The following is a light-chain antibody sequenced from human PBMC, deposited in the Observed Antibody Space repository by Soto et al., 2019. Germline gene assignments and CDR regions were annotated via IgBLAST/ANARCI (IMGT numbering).Light chain of an antibody. J-gene: IGKJ1*01. CDR3: QQYNSYSPT. CDR2: DAS. Sequence: DIQMTQSPSTLSASVGDRVTITCRASQSISSWLAWYQQKPGKAPKLLIYDASSLESGVPSRFSGSGSGTEFTLTISSLQPDDFATYYFQQYNSYSPTFGQGTQVEIK. CDR1: QSISSW. V-gene: IGKV1-5*01.